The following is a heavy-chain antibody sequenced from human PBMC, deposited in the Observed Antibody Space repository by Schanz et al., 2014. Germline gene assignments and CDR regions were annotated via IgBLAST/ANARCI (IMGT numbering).Heavy chain of an antibody. Sequence: QVQLVQSGAEVKKPGASVKVSCKASGYTFTSYGINWVRQAPGQGLEWMGWISAYNGNTNYAQKLQGRVTMTTDTSTSTAYMELNSLNSDDTAVYYCARDRRRYCSTASCLHDNWFDPWGQGTLVIVSS. V-gene: IGHV1-18*01. CDR1: GYTFTSYG. J-gene: IGHJ5*02. CDR3: ARDRRRYCSTASCLHDNWFDP. D-gene: IGHD2-2*01. CDR2: ISAYNGNT.